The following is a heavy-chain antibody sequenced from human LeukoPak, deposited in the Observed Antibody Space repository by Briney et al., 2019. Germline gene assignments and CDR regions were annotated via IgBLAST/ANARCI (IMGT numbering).Heavy chain of an antibody. CDR2: INHSGST. Sequence: SETLSLTGAVYGGSFSGYSCSWIRQPPGKGLEWMGEINHSGSTNYNPSLKSRVTISVDTSKNQFSLKLSSVTAADTAVYYCARVYYSNSYDYWYFDLWGRGTLVTVSS. V-gene: IGHV4-34*01. D-gene: IGHD6-13*01. J-gene: IGHJ2*01. CDR3: ARVYYSNSYDYWYFDL. CDR1: GGSFSGYS.